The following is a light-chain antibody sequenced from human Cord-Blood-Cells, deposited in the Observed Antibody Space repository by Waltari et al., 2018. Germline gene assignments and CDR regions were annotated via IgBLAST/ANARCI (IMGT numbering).Light chain of an antibody. CDR1: QSVSSSY. CDR2: GAS. CDR3: QQYGSSRT. V-gene: IGKV3-20*01. J-gene: IGKJ1*01. Sequence: EIVLTQSPGTLSLSPGERATLSCRASQSVSSSYLAWYQQRPGQAPRLPIYGASSSATGVPDRFSGSGSGTDFTLTISRLEPEDFAVDDCQQYGSSRTFGQGTKVEIK.